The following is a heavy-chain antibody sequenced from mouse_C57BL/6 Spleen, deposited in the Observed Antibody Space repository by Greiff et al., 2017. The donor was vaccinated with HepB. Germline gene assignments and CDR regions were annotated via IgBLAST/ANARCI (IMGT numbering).Heavy chain of an antibody. CDR2: ISNGGGST. V-gene: IGHV5-12*01. CDR1: GFTFSDYY. Sequence: EVQLVESGGGLVQPGGSLKLSCAASGFTFSDYYMYWVRQTPEKRLEWVAYISNGGGSTYYPDTVKGRFTISRDNAKNTLYLQMSRLKSEDTAMYYCARDGYYSYAMDYWGQGTSVTVSS. D-gene: IGHD2-3*01. CDR3: ARDGYYSYAMDY. J-gene: IGHJ4*01.